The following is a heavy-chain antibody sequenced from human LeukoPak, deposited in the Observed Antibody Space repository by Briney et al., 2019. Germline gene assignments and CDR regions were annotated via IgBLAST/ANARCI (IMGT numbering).Heavy chain of an antibody. J-gene: IGHJ4*02. CDR2: ISADGSST. Sequence: PGGSLRLSCAASGYTLSSYWMHWVRQAPGKGLVWVSRISADGSSTSYADSVKGRFTISRDNAKNTLYLQMNSLRAEDTAVYYCARAAEAGDYVFHWGQGTLVTVSS. D-gene: IGHD4-17*01. CDR3: ARAAEAGDYVFH. CDR1: GYTLSSYW. V-gene: IGHV3-74*01.